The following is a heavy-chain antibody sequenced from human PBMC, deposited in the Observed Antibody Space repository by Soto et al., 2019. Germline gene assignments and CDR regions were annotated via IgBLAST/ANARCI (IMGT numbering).Heavy chain of an antibody. V-gene: IGHV1-3*01. J-gene: IGHJ2*01. CDR3: ARPAVGYFDP. Sequence: QVQLVQSGAEVKMPGASVKVSCKASGYTFTNYAIHWVRQAPGQRLAWMGWINAGNGNTKYSQKFQGRVTITRDTSASTADNELNSLRSDGTAVYYGARPAVGYFDPWGRGTLVTVSS. CDR1: GYTFTNYA. CDR2: INAGNGNT.